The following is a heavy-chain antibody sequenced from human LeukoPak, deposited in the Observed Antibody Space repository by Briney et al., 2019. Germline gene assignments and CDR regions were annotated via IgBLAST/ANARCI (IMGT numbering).Heavy chain of an antibody. V-gene: IGHV4-34*01. J-gene: IGHJ6*03. CDR3: ARGLDSMVRGVRGYYYYIDV. Sequence: SETLSLTCAVYGGSFSGYYWSWIRQPPGRGLEWIGEVDHSGSANYNPSLKSRVTISVETSKNQFSLKLNSVTAADTAVYHCARGLDSMVRGVRGYYYYIDVWDKGTTVTVSS. CDR1: GGSFSGYY. CDR2: VDHSGSA. D-gene: IGHD3-10*01.